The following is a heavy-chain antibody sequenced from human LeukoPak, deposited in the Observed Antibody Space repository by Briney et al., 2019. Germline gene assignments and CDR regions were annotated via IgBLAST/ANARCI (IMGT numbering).Heavy chain of an antibody. V-gene: IGHV3-30*04. J-gene: IGHJ4*02. D-gene: IGHD5-18*01. CDR3: AKDRYSYAFEYSDS. Sequence: GGSLRLSCAASGFTFSSYAMHWARQAPGKGLEWVAVISYDGSNKYYADSVKGRFTISRDNSKNTLYLQMNSLRAEDTAVYYCAKDRYSYAFEYSDSWGQGTLVTVSS. CDR1: GFTFSSYA. CDR2: ISYDGSNK.